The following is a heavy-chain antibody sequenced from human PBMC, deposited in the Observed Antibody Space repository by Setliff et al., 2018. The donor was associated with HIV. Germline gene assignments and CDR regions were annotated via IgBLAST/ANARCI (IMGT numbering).Heavy chain of an antibody. V-gene: IGHV7-4-1*02. CDR3: ASRIGPDVFDI. D-gene: IGHD1-26*01. J-gene: IGHJ3*02. CDR1: GYTLTSNY. Sequence: ASVKVSCKASGYTLTSNYMHWVRQAPGQGLEWLGWINTKTGTPKYAQGFTGRFVFSLETSVSTAYLEISSLKVSDTAVYYCASRIGPDVFDIWGQGTMVTVSS. CDR2: INTKTGTP.